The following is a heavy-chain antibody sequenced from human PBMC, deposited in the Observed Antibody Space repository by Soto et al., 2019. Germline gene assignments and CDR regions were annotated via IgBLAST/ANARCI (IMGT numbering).Heavy chain of an antibody. V-gene: IGHV3-48*03. CDR2: ISSSGSTI. CDR1: GFTFSSYE. D-gene: IGHD3-3*01. CDR3: ARSAITIFGVVPTVGYFDY. Sequence: PGGSLRLSCAASGFTFSSYEMNWVRQSPGKGLDWVSYISSSGSTIYYADSVKGRFTISRDNAKNSLYLQMNSLRAEDTAVYYCARSAITIFGVVPTVGYFDYWGQGTLVTVSS. J-gene: IGHJ4*02.